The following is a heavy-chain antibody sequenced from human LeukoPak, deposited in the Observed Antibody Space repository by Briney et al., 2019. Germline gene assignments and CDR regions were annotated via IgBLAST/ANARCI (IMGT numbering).Heavy chain of an antibody. J-gene: IGHJ6*03. D-gene: IGHD5-12*01. CDR3: ARVVYSGYDFRGAMDV. CDR2: IYYTGST. Sequence: SETLSLTCEVSVESISTNIFYWGWIRQPPGKGLEWIGYIYYTGSTNHNPSLKSRVTISVDTSKNQFSLKLSSVTAADTAVYYCARVVYSGYDFRGAMDVWGKGTTVTVSS. CDR1: VESISTNIFY. V-gene: IGHV4-61*05.